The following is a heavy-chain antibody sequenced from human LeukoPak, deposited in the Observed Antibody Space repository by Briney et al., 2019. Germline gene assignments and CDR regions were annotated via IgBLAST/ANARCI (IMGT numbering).Heavy chain of an antibody. V-gene: IGHV4-59*01. CDR2: IYHSGTT. D-gene: IGHD3-3*01. CDR1: SGSISDFY. J-gene: IGHJ3*02. CDR3: ARAGDFWSGYAFDI. Sequence: SETLSLTCTVSSGSISDFYWSWIRQSPGKGLEWIGYIYHSGTTNYNPSLKSRVTISIDTSKDQFSLKLSSVTAADTAVYYCARAGDFWSGYAFDIWGQGTMVTVSS.